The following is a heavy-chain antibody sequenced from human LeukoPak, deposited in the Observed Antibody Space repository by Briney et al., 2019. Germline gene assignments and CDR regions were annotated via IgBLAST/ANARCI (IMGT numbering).Heavy chain of an antibody. Sequence: GGSLRLSCAASGFTFSSYWMSWVRQAPGKGLEWVANIRKDGSEKKYVDSVKGRFTISRDNAENLLYLQMSSLRAEDTAVYYCTRVEETATTAAIIRKYSYYYYYMDVWGKGNTVTVSS. D-gene: IGHD4-11*01. J-gene: IGHJ6*03. V-gene: IGHV3-7*01. CDR2: IRKDGSEK. CDR1: GFTFSSYW. CDR3: TRVEETATTAAIIRKYSYYYYYMDV.